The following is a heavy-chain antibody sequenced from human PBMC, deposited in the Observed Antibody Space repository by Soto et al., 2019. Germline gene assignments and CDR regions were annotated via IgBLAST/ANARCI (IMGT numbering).Heavy chain of an antibody. CDR3: ARDWSHIVGALRPYYYYGMDV. CDR1: GNTVPNYA. J-gene: IGHJ6*02. V-gene: IGHV1-3*01. Sequence: ASVKVSCKASGNTVPNYAIHWVRQAPGQRLEWMGWINGGNGNTYYSEHFQGRVTFTRDTSAGTVYMELSSLRSEDTAVYYCARDWSHIVGALRPYYYYGMDVWGQGTTVTVSS. CDR2: INGGNGNT. D-gene: IGHD1-26*01.